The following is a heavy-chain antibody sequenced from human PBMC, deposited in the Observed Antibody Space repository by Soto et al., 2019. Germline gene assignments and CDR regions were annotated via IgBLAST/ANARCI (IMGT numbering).Heavy chain of an antibody. CDR2: TSFDGTNK. CDR1: GFTFSNSS. J-gene: IGHJ4*02. CDR3: AKGTFDY. Sequence: QVQLVESGGGAVQPGRSLRLSCVASGFTFSNSSMHWVRQAPGRGLEWVAVTSFDGTNKYYADSVKGRFTISRDNSKNTLYLQMNSMRTEDTAVYYCAKGTFDYWGQGTLVTVSS. V-gene: IGHV3-30*18.